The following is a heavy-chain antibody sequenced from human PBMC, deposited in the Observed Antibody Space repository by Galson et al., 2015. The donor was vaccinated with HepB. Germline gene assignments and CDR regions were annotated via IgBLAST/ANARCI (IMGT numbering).Heavy chain of an antibody. J-gene: IGHJ1*01. D-gene: IGHD3-22*01. CDR3: AEFDYHDRYFQH. CDR2: IYSGGTT. Sequence: SLRLSCAASGFTVSNYMSWVRQAPRKGLEWVSIIYSGGTTDYADSVKGRFTISRDNSKNTLYLQMNSLRAEDTAVYYCAEFDYHDRYFQHWGQGTLVTVSS. CDR1: GFTVSNY. V-gene: IGHV3-53*01.